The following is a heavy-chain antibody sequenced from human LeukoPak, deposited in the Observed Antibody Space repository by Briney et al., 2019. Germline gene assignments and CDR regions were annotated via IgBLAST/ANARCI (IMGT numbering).Heavy chain of an antibody. J-gene: IGHJ4*02. CDR2: ISSSSSYI. V-gene: IGHV3-21*01. D-gene: IGHD2-15*01. CDR1: GFTFSSYS. Sequence: GGSLRLSCAASGFTFSSYSRNWVRQPPGKGLEWISSISSSSSYIYYADSVKGRFTISRDNAKNSLYLQMNSLRAEDTAVYYCARGSGYVDYWGQGTLVTVSS. CDR3: ARGSGYVDY.